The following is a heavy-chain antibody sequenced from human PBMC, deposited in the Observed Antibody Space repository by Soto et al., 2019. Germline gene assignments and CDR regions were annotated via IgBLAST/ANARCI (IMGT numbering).Heavy chain of an antibody. CDR3: AGTVEYDSIPYYYADF. D-gene: IGHD2-21*01. V-gene: IGHV1-18*01. J-gene: IGHJ4*01. CDR2: ISGYNGNT. Sequence: GASVKVSCKASGYTFNTYAITWVRQAPGQGLEWMGWISGYNGNTNYAQTLQGRGTMTTDTSTSTAYLELRSLRSDDTAVYYCAGTVEYDSIPYYYADFWGQGTLVTVSS. CDR1: GYTFNTYA.